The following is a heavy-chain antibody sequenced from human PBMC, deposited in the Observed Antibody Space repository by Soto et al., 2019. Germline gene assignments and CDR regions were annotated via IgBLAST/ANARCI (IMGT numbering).Heavy chain of an antibody. V-gene: IGHV4-30-4*01. CDR3: ARMDLVGDHAAFDI. J-gene: IGHJ3*02. CDR2: IYYSGST. Sequence: PSETLSLTCTVSGGSISSGDYYWSWIRQPPGKGLEWIGYIYYSGSTYYNPSLKSRVTISVDTSKNQFSLKLSSVTAADTAVYYCARMDLVGDHAAFDIWGQGTMVTVSS. D-gene: IGHD5-12*01. CDR1: GGSISSGDYY.